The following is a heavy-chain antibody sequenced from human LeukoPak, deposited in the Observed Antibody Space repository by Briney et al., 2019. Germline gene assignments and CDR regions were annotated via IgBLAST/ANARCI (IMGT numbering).Heavy chain of an antibody. J-gene: IGHJ4*02. CDR3: AREGDIVVVPAATRPPGFGELSPPFDY. CDR2: ISPNSGGT. D-gene: IGHD2-2*01. V-gene: IGHV1-2*02. Sequence: ASVKVSCKASGYTFTVYYMHWVRQAPGQGLEWMGWISPNSGGTNYAQKFQGRVTMTRDTSISTAYMELSRLRSDDTAVYYCAREGDIVVVPAATRPPGFGELSPPFDYWGQGTLVTVSS. CDR1: GYTFTVYY.